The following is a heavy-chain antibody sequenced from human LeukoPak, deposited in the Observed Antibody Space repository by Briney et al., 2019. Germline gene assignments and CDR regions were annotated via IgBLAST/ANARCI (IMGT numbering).Heavy chain of an antibody. Sequence: PSDTLSLTCTVSGGSISSGDYYWSWIRQPPGKGQEWIGYIYYSGSTYYNPSLKSRVTISVDTSKNQFSLNLNSVTAADTAVYYCARGGAARLHFQNWGQGTLVTVSS. CDR3: ARGGAARLHFQN. CDR2: IYYSGST. CDR1: GGSISSGDYY. J-gene: IGHJ1*01. V-gene: IGHV4-30-4*02. D-gene: IGHD6-6*01.